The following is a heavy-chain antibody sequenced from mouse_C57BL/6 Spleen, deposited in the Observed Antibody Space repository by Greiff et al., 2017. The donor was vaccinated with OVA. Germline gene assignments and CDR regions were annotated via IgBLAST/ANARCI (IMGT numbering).Heavy chain of an antibody. CDR2: ISDGGSDT. CDR3: AREGNGSSSWYVDV. D-gene: IGHD1-1*01. J-gene: IGHJ1*03. CDR1: GFTFSSYA. V-gene: IGHV5-4*01. Sequence: DVKLVESGGGLVKPGGSLKISCAASGFTFSSYAMSWVRQTPEKRLEWVATISDGGSDTYYTDNVQGRFTITRDNAMHKLYLQMSHLKSEDTAIYYSAREGNGSSSWYVDVRGTGTTVTVS.